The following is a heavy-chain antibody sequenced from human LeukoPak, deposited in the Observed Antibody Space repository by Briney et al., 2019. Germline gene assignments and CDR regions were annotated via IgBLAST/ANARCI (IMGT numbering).Heavy chain of an antibody. CDR1: GGSINSYY. D-gene: IGHD3-10*01. V-gene: IGHV4-59*01. Sequence: PSETLSLTCTVSGGSINSYYWTWTRQPPGKGLEWIGYIYYSGSTHYNPSLNSRVTISMDTSKNHFSLKLSSVTAAGTAIYYCARTSRHFYGSGSNLNPWPADMDVWGQGTKVNVSS. J-gene: IGHJ6*02. CDR2: IYYSGST. CDR3: ARTSRHFYGSGSNLNPWPADMDV.